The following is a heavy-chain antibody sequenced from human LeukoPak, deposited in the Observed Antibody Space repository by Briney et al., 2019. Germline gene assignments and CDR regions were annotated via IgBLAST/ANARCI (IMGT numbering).Heavy chain of an antibody. D-gene: IGHD5-18*01. Sequence: GGSLRLSCAVSGFTFNNAWMNWVRQAPGKGLEWVSRIKSKTDGETTDYAAPVKGRFIISRDDSKNTLYLQMNSLKTEDTAVYYCTTGGYSNGIDYWGQGTLVTVSS. J-gene: IGHJ4*02. V-gene: IGHV3-15*01. CDR2: IKSKTDGETT. CDR1: GFTFNNAW. CDR3: TTGGYSNGIDY.